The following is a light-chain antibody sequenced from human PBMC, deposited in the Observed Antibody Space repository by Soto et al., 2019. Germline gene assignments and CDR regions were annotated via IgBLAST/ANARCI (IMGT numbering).Light chain of an antibody. Sequence: EIVLTQSPGTLSLSPGERATLSCRASQSVSNSYLAWYEQKPGQGPRLLIYDASSRTTCRPDSFIGSASGKDFDLAISRREPEDFAEYYCQRDTGSPSTFGQGTKVAI. CDR1: QSVSNSY. CDR2: DAS. V-gene: IGKV3-20*01. J-gene: IGKJ1*01. CDR3: QRDTGSPST.